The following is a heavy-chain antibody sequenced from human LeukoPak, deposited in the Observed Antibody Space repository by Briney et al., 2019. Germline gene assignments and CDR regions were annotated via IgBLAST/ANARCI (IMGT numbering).Heavy chain of an antibody. V-gene: IGHV3-33*03. CDR3: AKDRTHNWNYLFDY. CDR1: DSIFRHYG. J-gene: IGHJ4*02. Sequence: GGSLRLSCAASDSIFRHYGMHWVRQAPGKGLEWVAVIGDDRSNKHYADSVKGRFTISRDNSKNTVYLQMDSLRAEDTAVYYCAKDRTHNWNYLFDYWGQGTLVTVSS. D-gene: IGHD1-7*01. CDR2: IGDDRSNK.